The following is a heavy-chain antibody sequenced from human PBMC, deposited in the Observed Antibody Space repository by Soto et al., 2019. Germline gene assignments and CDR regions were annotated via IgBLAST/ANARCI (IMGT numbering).Heavy chain of an antibody. Sequence: QVQLQESGPGLVKPSETLSLTCTVSGDSISTGNSISSYFWSWIRQPPGKGLERIGYIYYTGSTNYNPSLKSRVTISLDTSKNQYSLGLTSVTAADTAVYFCARRVRGGSEYFDYWGQGTLVTVSS. CDR1: GDSISTGNSISSYF. D-gene: IGHD3-10*01. J-gene: IGHJ4*02. CDR2: IYYTGST. V-gene: IGHV4-61*01. CDR3: ARRVRGGSEYFDY.